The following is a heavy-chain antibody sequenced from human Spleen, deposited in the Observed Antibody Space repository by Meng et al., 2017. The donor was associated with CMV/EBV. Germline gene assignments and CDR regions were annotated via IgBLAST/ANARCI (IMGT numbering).Heavy chain of an antibody. CDR2: IVPLLRTP. J-gene: IGHJ5*02. D-gene: IGHD4-11*01. CDR1: GYSFTVYY. Sequence: SGYSFTVYYMHWVRQAPGQGLEWVGRIVPLLRTPAFAQSFQGRVTITADRSSSTIYMELSRLTSEDTAVYYCASATYMTTQQGWFDTWGQGTLVTVSS. V-gene: IGHV1-69*08. CDR3: ASATYMTTQQGWFDT.